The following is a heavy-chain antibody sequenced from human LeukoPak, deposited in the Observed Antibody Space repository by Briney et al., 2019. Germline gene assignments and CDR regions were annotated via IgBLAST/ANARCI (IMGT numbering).Heavy chain of an antibody. D-gene: IGHD3-22*01. J-gene: IGHJ6*03. CDR3: AKTKSSDSSGYYYVRNYYYYYMDV. CDR1: GFTFSSYA. V-gene: IGHV3-23*01. Sequence: QPGGSLRLSCAASGFTFSSYAMSWVRQAPGKGLEWVSAISGSGGSTYYADSVKGRFTISRDNSKNTLYLQMNSLRAEDTAVYYCAKTKSSDSSGYYYVRNYYYYYMDVWGKGTTVTISS. CDR2: ISGSGGST.